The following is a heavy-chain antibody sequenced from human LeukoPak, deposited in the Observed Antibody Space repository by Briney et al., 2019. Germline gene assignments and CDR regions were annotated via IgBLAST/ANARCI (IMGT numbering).Heavy chain of an antibody. D-gene: IGHD2-15*01. CDR2: IYTSGST. V-gene: IGHV4-4*07. J-gene: IGHJ4*02. CDR3: ARDVRLVCSGGSCYFDY. CDR1: GGSISSYY. Sequence: SETLSLTCTVSGGSISSYYWSWIRQPAGKGLEWTGRIYTSGSTNYNPSLKSRVTISVDTSKNQFSLKLSSVTAADTAVYYCARDVRLVCSGGSCYFDYWGQGALVTVSS.